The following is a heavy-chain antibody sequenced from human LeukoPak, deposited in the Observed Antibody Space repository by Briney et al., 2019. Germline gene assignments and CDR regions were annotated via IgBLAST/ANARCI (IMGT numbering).Heavy chain of an antibody. V-gene: IGHV3-23*01. D-gene: IGHD3-16*02. CDR1: GFTFNSFA. J-gene: IGHJ4*02. CDR3: ARHRNYRPDWFDY. Sequence: PGGSLRLSCAASGFTFNSFAMTWVRQAPGKGLEWVSSISGSGFQTFNADSVMGRFTISRDNSQKKLYLQMNSLRAEDTALYYCARHRNYRPDWFDYWGQGTLVTVSS. CDR2: ISGSGFQT.